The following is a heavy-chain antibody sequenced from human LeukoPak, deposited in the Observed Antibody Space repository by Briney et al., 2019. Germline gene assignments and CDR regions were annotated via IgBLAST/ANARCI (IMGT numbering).Heavy chain of an antibody. CDR1: GGTFSSYA. Sequence: SVKVSCKASGGTFSSYAISWVRQAPGQGLEWMGGIIPIFGTANYAQKFQGRVTITTDESTSTAYMELSSPRSEDTAVYYCARVQWLAEYYFDYWGQGTLVTVSS. CDR2: IIPIFGTA. CDR3: ARVQWLAEYYFDY. D-gene: IGHD6-19*01. J-gene: IGHJ4*02. V-gene: IGHV1-69*05.